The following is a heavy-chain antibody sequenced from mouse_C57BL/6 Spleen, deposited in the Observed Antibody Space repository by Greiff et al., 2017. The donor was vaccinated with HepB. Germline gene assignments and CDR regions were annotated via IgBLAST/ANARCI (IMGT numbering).Heavy chain of an antibody. CDR3: AREAPITTRYFDV. Sequence: VQLQQPGAELVRPGSSVKLSCKASGYTFTSYWMHWVKQRPIQGLEWIGNIDPSDSETHYNQKFKDKATLTVDKSSSTAYMQLSSLTSEDSAVYYCAREAPITTRYFDVWGTGTTVTVSS. D-gene: IGHD1-1*01. V-gene: IGHV1-52*01. CDR1: GYTFTSYW. J-gene: IGHJ1*03. CDR2: IDPSDSET.